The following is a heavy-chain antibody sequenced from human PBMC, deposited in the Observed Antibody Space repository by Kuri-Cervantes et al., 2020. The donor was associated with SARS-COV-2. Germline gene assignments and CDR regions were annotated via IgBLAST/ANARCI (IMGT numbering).Heavy chain of an antibody. CDR1: GYTLTELS. Sequence: ASVKVSCKVSGYTLTELSMHWVRQAPGKGLEWMGGFDPEDGETIYAQKFQGRVTMTEDTSTDTAYMELSSLRSEDTAVYYCARDRLGVYDFWSLWFDPWGQGTLVTVSS. CDR3: ARDRLGVYDFWSLWFDP. V-gene: IGHV1-24*01. J-gene: IGHJ5*02. CDR2: FDPEDGET. D-gene: IGHD3-3*01.